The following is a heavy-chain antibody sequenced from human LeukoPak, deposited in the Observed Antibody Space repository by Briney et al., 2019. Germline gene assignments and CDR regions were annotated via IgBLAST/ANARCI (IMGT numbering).Heavy chain of an antibody. CDR3: AKDEYCSSTSCYLDAFDI. CDR1: GFTFSSYG. Sequence: GGSLRLSCAASGFTFSSYGMHWVRQAPGKGLEWVAFIRYDGSNKYYADSAKGRFTISRDNSKNTLYLQMNSLRAEDTAVYYCAKDEYCSSTSCYLDAFDIWGQGTMVTVSS. V-gene: IGHV3-30*02. CDR2: IRYDGSNK. J-gene: IGHJ3*02. D-gene: IGHD2-2*01.